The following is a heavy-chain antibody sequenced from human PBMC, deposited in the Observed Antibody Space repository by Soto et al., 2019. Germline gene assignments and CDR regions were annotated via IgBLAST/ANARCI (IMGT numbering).Heavy chain of an antibody. Sequence: SETLSLTCAVYGGSFSGYYWSWIRQPPGKGLEWIGEINHSGSTNYNPSLKSRVTISVDTSKNQFSLKLSSVTAADTAVYYCARAGVVVVAATRLDYWGQGTLVTVSS. V-gene: IGHV4-34*01. CDR2: INHSGST. J-gene: IGHJ4*02. D-gene: IGHD2-15*01. CDR1: GGSFSGYY. CDR3: ARAGVVVVAATRLDY.